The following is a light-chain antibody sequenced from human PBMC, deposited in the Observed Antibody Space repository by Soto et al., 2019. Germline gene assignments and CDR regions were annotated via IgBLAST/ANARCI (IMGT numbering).Light chain of an antibody. J-gene: IGKJ4*01. CDR3: QWRSDWPLRLT. Sequence: EVVLTQSPATLSLSPGERATLSCRASESIGNYLASYQQNLGQAPKLLIYDASHRAIGFPGRFSGSGSATDFTLTISILAPEDFAVYYCQWRSDWPLRLTFSVGTKVEIK. CDR1: ESIGNY. V-gene: IGKV3-11*01. CDR2: DAS.